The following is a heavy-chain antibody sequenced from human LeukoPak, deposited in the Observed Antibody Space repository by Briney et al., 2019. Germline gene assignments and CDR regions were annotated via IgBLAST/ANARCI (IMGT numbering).Heavy chain of an antibody. CDR2: INHSGST. Sequence: SETLSLTCAVYGGSFSGYYWSWIRQPPGKGLEWIGEINHSGSTNYNPSLKSRVTISVDTSKNQFSLKLSSVTAGDTAVYYCASPYCSSTSCYIYAFDIWGQGTMVTVSS. CDR3: ASPYCSSTSCYIYAFDI. J-gene: IGHJ3*02. V-gene: IGHV4-34*01. D-gene: IGHD2-2*02. CDR1: GGSFSGYY.